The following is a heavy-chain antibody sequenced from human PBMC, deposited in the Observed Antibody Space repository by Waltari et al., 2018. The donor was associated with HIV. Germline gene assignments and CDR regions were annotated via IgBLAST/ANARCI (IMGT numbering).Heavy chain of an antibody. CDR3: IRGHHGGDFDL. CDR2: IETDGSSA. D-gene: IGHD3-16*01. J-gene: IGHJ2*01. Sequence: EVQWVESGGGLFRPGGSLRLSCAASGLTFCTYWLNWVRPAPGKGLVWVSRIETDGSSAYADSVKGRFTISRDNAKNTLHLQMNSLRAEDTAVYFCIRGHHGGDFDLWGRGSLVTVSP. V-gene: IGHV3-74*03. CDR1: GLTFCTYW.